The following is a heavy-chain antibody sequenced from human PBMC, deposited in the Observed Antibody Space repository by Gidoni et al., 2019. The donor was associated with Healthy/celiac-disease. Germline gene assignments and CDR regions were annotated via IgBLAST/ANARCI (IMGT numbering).Heavy chain of an antibody. V-gene: IGHV3-23*01. Sequence: EVPLFESGGGLVQPGGSLRLSCAASGFTLSSYAMSWFRQAPGKGLEWVSAISGSGGSTYYADSVKGRFTISRDNSKNTLYLQMNSLRAEDTAVYYCAKEWFGELLPFDYWGQGTLVTVSS. CDR3: AKEWFGELLPFDY. CDR1: GFTLSSYA. CDR2: ISGSGGST. D-gene: IGHD3-10*01. J-gene: IGHJ4*02.